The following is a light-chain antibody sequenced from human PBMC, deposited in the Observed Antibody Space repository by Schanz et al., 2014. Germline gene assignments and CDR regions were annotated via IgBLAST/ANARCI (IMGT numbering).Light chain of an antibody. CDR1: QDISSW. J-gene: IGKJ4*01. CDR2: AAS. Sequence: DIQLTQSPSSVSASVGDKVTITCRASQDISSWLAWYQHKPGQAPELLIYAASSLQSGVPSRFSGSGSGTDFTLTISSLQPEDFATYSCQQTSSFPLTFGGGTKVEIK. CDR3: QQTSSFPLT. V-gene: IGKV1-12*01.